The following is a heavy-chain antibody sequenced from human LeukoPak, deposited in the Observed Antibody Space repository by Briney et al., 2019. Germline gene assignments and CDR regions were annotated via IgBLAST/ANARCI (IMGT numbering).Heavy chain of an antibody. CDR1: GFGFSSYS. CDR2: ISSSSSYM. J-gene: IGHJ4*02. D-gene: IGHD3-3*01. V-gene: IGHV3-21*06. CDR3: ARLNDFGRIFDY. Sequence: PGGSLRLSCAVSGFGFSSYSMDWVRQAPGKGLEWVSSISSSSSYMFYANSVKGRFTISRDNAKNSVYLQMNSLRADDTAVYFCARLNDFGRIFDYWGQGTLVTVSS.